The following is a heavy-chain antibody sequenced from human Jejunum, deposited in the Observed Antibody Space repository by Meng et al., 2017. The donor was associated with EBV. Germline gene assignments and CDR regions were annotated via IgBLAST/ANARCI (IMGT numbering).Heavy chain of an antibody. J-gene: IGHJ4*02. CDR1: GGSISSSSYY. V-gene: IGHV4-39*01. D-gene: IGHD1-26*01. CDR2: YYNSGST. CDR3: ARQGPSGRTFDY. Sequence: HLQLQESGPGLVKPSETLSLTCTVSGGSISSSSYYWGWIRQPPGKGLEWIGTYYNSGSTYYNPSLKSRVTISVDTSKNQSSLKLISVTAADTAAYYCARQGPSGRTFDYWGQGTLVTVSS.